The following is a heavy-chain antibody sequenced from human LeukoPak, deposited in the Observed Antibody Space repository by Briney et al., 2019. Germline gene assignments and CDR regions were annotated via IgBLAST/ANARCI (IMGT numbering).Heavy chain of an antibody. D-gene: IGHD3-10*01. CDR1: GGTVSSYA. Sequence: PVKVSCKASGGTVSSYAISWVRQAPRHGLEWRGRIIPILGIAHYAQKCQGRVTITADKSTSTAYMELSSLRSEDTAVYYCASLGRGGGLVLNWYFDLWGRGTLVTVSS. CDR3: ASLGRGGGLVLNWYFDL. CDR2: IIPILGIA. V-gene: IGHV1-69*04. J-gene: IGHJ2*01.